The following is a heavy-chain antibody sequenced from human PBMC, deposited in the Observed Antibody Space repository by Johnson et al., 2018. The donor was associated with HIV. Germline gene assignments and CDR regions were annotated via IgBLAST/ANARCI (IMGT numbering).Heavy chain of an antibody. D-gene: IGHD4-23*01. J-gene: IGHJ3*02. Sequence: MQLVESGGGVVQPGRSLRLSCAASGFTFSSYAMHWVRQAPGKGLEWVAVISYDGSNKYYADSVKGRFTISRDNSKNTLYLQMNRLRAEDTAVYYCASPGTVVTGVAFDIWGQGTMVTVSS. CDR2: ISYDGSNK. V-gene: IGHV3-30*04. CDR3: ASPGTVVTGVAFDI. CDR1: GFTFSSYA.